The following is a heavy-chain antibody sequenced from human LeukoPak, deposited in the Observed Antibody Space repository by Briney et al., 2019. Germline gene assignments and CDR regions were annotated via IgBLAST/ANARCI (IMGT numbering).Heavy chain of an antibody. CDR3: AGEDYFDTSGYASWRFDI. Sequence: SETLSLTCTVSGGSISSYYWSWIRQPPGKGLEWIGHIYYSGNTIYNPSLKSRVTISIDTSKNQFSLKLSSVTTADTAVYYCAGEDYFDTSGYASWRFDIWGQGTMVTVSS. CDR1: GGSISSYY. D-gene: IGHD3-22*01. CDR2: IYYSGNT. J-gene: IGHJ3*02. V-gene: IGHV4-59*01.